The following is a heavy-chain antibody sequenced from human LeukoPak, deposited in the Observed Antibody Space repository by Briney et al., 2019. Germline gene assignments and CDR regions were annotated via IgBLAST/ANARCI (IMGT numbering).Heavy chain of an antibody. CDR3: AAGFVVVPYYYYGMDV. D-gene: IGHD2-2*01. CDR2: IVVGSGNT. V-gene: IGHV1-58*02. CDR1: GFTFTSSA. J-gene: IGHJ6*02. Sequence: GASVKVSCKASGFTFTSSAMQRVRQARGQRLEWIGWIVVGSGNTNYAQKFQERVTITRDMSTSTAYMELSSLRSEDTAVYYCAAGFVVVPYYYYGMDVWGQGTTVTVSS.